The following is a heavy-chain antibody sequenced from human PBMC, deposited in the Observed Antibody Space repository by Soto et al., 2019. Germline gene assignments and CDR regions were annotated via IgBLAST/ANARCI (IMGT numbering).Heavy chain of an antibody. V-gene: IGHV3-11*01. Sequence: QVQLVESGGGLVKPGGSLRLSCAVSGFTFSDYYMSWIRQAPGKGLEWVSDISLSGNTVDYADSVKGRFTISRDNARNSLYLQMNSLRAEVTAVYYCARVGMATISIDYWGQGTLVTVSS. J-gene: IGHJ4*02. D-gene: IGHD5-12*01. CDR1: GFTFSDYY. CDR3: ARVGMATISIDY. CDR2: ISLSGNTV.